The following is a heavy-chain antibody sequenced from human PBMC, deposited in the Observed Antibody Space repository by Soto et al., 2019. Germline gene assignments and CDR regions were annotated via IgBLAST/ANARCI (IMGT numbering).Heavy chain of an antibody. J-gene: IGHJ4*02. CDR1: GFTFSSYS. CDR3: ATDKTLIASDILGY. Sequence: EVQLVESGGGLVQPGGSLRLSCAASGFTFSSYSMNWVRQAPGKGLEWVSAISSSSSYIYYADSVKGRFTISRDNAKNSLYLQMNSVRAEDTAVYYCATDKTLIASDILGYWGQGTLVTVSS. D-gene: IGHD3-9*01. V-gene: IGHV3-21*01. CDR2: ISSSSSYI.